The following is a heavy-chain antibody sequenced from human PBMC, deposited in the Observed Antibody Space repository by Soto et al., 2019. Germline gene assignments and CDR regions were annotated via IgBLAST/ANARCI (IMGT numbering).Heavy chain of an antibody. CDR1: GGSVSSGSYY. V-gene: IGHV4-61*01. J-gene: IGHJ4*02. D-gene: IGHD3-22*01. CDR3: ASNYYDSSGYYYVGY. Sequence: PSETLSLTCTVSGGSVSSGSYYWSWIRQPPGKGLEWIGYIYYSGSTNYNPSLKSRVTISVDTSKNQFSLKLSSVTAADTAVYYCASNYYDSSGYYYVGYWGQGTLVTVSS. CDR2: IYYSGST.